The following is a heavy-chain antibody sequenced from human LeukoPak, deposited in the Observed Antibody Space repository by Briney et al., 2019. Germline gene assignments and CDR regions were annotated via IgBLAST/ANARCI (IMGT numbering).Heavy chain of an antibody. J-gene: IGHJ4*02. D-gene: IGHD6-6*01. CDR1: GASIKNYY. CDR2: AHYSGST. V-gene: IGHV4-59*01. Sequence: SDTLSLTCTVSGASIKNYYWTWIRQSPGKGLEWIGYAHYSGSTSYNPSLKSRVSISVDTSKSHFSLKLTSVTAADTAIYYCAGEDSSSSRSFDYWGQGTLVTVSS. CDR3: AGEDSSSSRSFDY.